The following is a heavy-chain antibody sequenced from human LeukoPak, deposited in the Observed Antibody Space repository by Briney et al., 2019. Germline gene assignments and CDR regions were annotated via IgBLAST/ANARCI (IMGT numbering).Heavy chain of an antibody. J-gene: IGHJ3*02. D-gene: IGHD6-13*01. Sequence: SVKVSCKASGGTFSSYAISWVRQAPGQGLEWMGRIIPILGIANYAQKFQGRVTITADKSTSTAYMELSSLRSEDTAVYYCARGISKSNHDAFDIWGQGTMVTVSS. CDR3: ARGISKSNHDAFDI. CDR2: IIPILGIA. CDR1: GGTFSSYA. V-gene: IGHV1-69*04.